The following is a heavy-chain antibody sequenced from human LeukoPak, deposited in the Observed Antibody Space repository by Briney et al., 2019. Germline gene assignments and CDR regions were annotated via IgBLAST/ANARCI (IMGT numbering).Heavy chain of an antibody. CDR2: ISGSGGST. J-gene: IGHJ4*02. V-gene: IGHV3-23*01. CDR3: ARGYYYDNSGLFDY. Sequence: PGGSLRLSCAASGFTFSSHAMNWVRQAPGKGLEWVSVISGSGGSTYYADSVKGRFTISRDNSKNTLYLQMNSLRAEDTALYYCARGYYYDNSGLFDYWGQGTLVTVSS. D-gene: IGHD3-22*01. CDR1: GFTFSSHA.